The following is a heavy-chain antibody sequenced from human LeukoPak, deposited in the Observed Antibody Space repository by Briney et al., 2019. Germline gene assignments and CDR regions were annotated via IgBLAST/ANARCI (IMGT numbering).Heavy chain of an antibody. Sequence: SETLSLTCTVSGASVSSGRHYWTWIRQPAGKGLEWIGRIYTSATTKYDPSLESRVAISMDTSKNQFSLKLTSVTAADTAVYYCARLSGYYDSSPEVWGQGTLVAVSS. CDR3: ARLSGYYDSSPEV. CDR1: GASVSSGRHY. J-gene: IGHJ4*02. V-gene: IGHV4-61*02. D-gene: IGHD3-22*01. CDR2: IYTSATT.